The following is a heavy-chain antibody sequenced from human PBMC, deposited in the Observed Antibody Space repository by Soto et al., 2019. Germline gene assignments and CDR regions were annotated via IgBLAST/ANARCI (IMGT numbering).Heavy chain of an antibody. D-gene: IGHD3-9*01. Sequence: ASVKVSCKASGYTFTSYDINWVRQATGQGLEWMGWMNPNSGNTGYAQKFQGRVIMTRNTSISTAYMELSSLRSEDTAVYYCAGRLRYFDWLLPFDYWGQGTLVTVSS. J-gene: IGHJ4*02. CDR2: MNPNSGNT. CDR1: GYTFTSYD. V-gene: IGHV1-8*01. CDR3: AGRLRYFDWLLPFDY.